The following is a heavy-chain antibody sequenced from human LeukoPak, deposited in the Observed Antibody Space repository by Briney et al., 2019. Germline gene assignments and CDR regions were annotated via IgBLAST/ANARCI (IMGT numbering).Heavy chain of an antibody. CDR3: ARTREPRRYCSGGSCPKGWFDP. J-gene: IGHJ5*02. D-gene: IGHD2-15*01. CDR1: GGSLSGYY. CDR2: INQNGSP. Sequence: PSESLSLTCSVYGGSLSGYYCSSVRQPPGRGLEWIGEINQNGSPNYNPSLKSRVTISVDTSKNQFSLKLSSVTAADTAVYYCARTREPRRYCSGGSCPKGWFDPWGQGTLVTVSS. V-gene: IGHV4-34*01.